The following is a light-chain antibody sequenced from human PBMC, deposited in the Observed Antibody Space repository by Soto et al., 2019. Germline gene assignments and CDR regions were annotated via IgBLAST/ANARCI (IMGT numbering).Light chain of an antibody. V-gene: IGLV2-14*01. CDR1: SSDVGGYNY. Sequence: QSALTQPASVSGSPGQSITISCTGTSSDVGGYNYVSWHQQHPGKAPKLMIYEVSNRPSGVSNRFSGSKSGNTASLTISGLQAEDEADYYCSSYTSSSTLHVFGTGTKLTVL. CDR3: SSYTSSSTLHV. J-gene: IGLJ1*01. CDR2: EVS.